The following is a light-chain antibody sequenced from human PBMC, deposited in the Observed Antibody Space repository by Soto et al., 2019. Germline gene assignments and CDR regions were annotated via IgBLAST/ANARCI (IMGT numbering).Light chain of an antibody. V-gene: IGLV2-23*03. CDR1: SSDVGSYNL. CDR3: CPYAGGRNV. Sequence: QSVLTQPASVSGSPGQSITISCTGTSSDVGSYNLVSWYQHHPGKAPKLMLFEGSKRPSGVSNRFSSSKSGNTASLTISGLQAEDEADYYCCPYAGGRNVFGTGTKVTV. CDR2: EGS. J-gene: IGLJ1*01.